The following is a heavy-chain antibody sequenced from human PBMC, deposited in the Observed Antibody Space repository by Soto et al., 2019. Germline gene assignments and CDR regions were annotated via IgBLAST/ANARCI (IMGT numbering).Heavy chain of an antibody. D-gene: IGHD6-6*01. Sequence: ASVKVSCKASGYTFTSYDINWVRQATGRGLEWMGWMNPNSGNTGYAQKFQGRVTMTRNTSISTAYMELSSLRSEDTAVYYCAISERIAARPGWFDPWGQGTLVTVSS. J-gene: IGHJ5*02. V-gene: IGHV1-8*01. CDR3: AISERIAARPGWFDP. CDR1: GYTFTSYD. CDR2: MNPNSGNT.